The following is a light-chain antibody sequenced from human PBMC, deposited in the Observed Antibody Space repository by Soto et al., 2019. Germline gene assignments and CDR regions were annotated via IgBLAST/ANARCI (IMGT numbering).Light chain of an antibody. CDR1: SSDVGGYHY. Sequence: QSALTQPRSVSGSPGQSVTLSCTGTSSDVGGYHYVSWYQHHPGKAPKIIIYNVNKRPSGVPDRFSGSKSGNTASLTISGLQTEDEADDYCCSYAGSYTLVFGGGTKVTVL. CDR2: NVN. CDR3: CSYAGSYTLV. J-gene: IGLJ2*01. V-gene: IGLV2-11*01.